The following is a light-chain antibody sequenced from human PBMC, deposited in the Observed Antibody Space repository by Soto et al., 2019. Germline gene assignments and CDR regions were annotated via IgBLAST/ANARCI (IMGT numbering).Light chain of an antibody. CDR3: SSYTSSRTLV. CDR1: SSDVGGYNY. J-gene: IGLJ1*01. Sequence: QSALTQPASLSGSPGQSITISCSGPSSDVGGYNYVSWYQQHPGKAPNLMIYEVSNRPSGVSNRFSGSKSGNTASLTISGLQAEDEADYYCSSYTSSRTLVFGTGTKLTVL. CDR2: EVS. V-gene: IGLV2-14*01.